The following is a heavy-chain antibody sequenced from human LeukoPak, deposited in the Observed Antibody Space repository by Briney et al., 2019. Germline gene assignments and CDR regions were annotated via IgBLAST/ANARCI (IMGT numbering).Heavy chain of an antibody. D-gene: IGHD3-9*01. CDR1: GGSISSSNW. CDR3: ASLRDFDWLVGWIDP. J-gene: IGHJ5*02. V-gene: IGHV4-4*02. Sequence: SETLSLTCAVSGGSISSSNWWSWVRQPPGKGLEWIGEIYHSGSTNYNPSLKSRVTISVDKSKNQFSLKLSSVTAADTAVYYCASLRDFDWLVGWIDPWGQGTLVTVSS. CDR2: IYHSGST.